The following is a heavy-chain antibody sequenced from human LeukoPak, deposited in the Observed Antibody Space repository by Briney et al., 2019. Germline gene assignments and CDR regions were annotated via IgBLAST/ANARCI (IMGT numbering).Heavy chain of an antibody. CDR1: GVSIISSNYY. Sequence: SETLSLTCTVSGVSIISSNYYWGWFRQPPGKGLEWIASVFYTGSTRHNPSLKSRVTISVDTSKNEFSLNLGSVTAEDTAVYYCARRLGSSADGILKYYFDYWGQGTLVTVSS. J-gene: IGHJ4*02. CDR3: ARRLGSSADGILKYYFDY. CDR2: VFYTGST. D-gene: IGHD6-13*01. V-gene: IGHV4-39*01.